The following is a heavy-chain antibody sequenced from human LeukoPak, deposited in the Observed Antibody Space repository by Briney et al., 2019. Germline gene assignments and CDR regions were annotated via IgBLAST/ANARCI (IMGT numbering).Heavy chain of an antibody. J-gene: IGHJ5*01. Sequence: GESLKISCKGSGYNFNNYWIGWVRQMPGKDLEWVGIVNPGASETRYSPSFQGQVTISGDKSITTAYLQWSSLKASDTAMYYCAKQSSAWHWFDSWGQGTLVTVSS. D-gene: IGHD6-19*01. CDR3: AKQSSAWHWFDS. V-gene: IGHV5-51*01. CDR1: GYNFNNYW. CDR2: VNPGASET.